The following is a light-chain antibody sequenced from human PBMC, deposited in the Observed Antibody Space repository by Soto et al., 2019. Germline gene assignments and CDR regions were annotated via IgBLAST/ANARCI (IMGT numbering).Light chain of an antibody. CDR2: GAS. CDR1: ESTSEWL. V-gene: IGKV3-20*01. CDR3: QQYGSSGT. J-gene: IGKJ1*01. Sequence: PGDRVTITCRASESTSEWLAWYQQKPGKAPKVLIYGASNRATGIPDRFSGSGSGTDFTLTISRLEPEDFAVYYCQQYGSSGTFGQGTKVEIK.